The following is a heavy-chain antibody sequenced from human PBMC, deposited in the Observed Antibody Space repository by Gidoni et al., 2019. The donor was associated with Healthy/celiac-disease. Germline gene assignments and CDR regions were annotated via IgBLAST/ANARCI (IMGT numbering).Heavy chain of an antibody. CDR3: ASPGLLGEVYKYYFDY. J-gene: IGHJ4*02. V-gene: IGHV3-7*01. D-gene: IGHD1-26*01. CDR2: IKQDGSEK. CDR1: GFTFSSYW. Sequence: EVQLVESGGGLVQPGGSLRLSCAASGFTFSSYWMSWVRQAPGKGLEWVANIKQDGSEKYYVDSVKGRFTISRDNAKNSLYLQMNSLRAEDTAVYYCASPGLLGEVYKYYFDYWGQGTLVTVSS.